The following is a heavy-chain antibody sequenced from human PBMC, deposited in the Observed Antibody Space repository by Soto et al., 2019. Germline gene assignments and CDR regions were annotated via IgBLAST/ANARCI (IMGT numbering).Heavy chain of an antibody. D-gene: IGHD1-7*01. CDR2: IDWEEEK. CDR1: GFSLSRKGMS. V-gene: IGHV2-70*01. J-gene: IGHJ4*02. Sequence: SVPTLVNPKQTLILTCAFSGFSLSRKGMSVSWIRQPPGKALEFLALIDWEEEKFYSPSLRTRLTVSKDTSKSQVVLTLTNVDPVDTATYYCTRSTNWNYAYYFDYWGKGTLVTVS. CDR3: TRSTNWNYAYYFDY.